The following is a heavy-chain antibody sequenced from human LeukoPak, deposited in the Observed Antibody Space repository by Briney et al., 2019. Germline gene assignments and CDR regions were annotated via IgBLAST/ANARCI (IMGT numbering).Heavy chain of an antibody. CDR3: ARDPLAYGANSFDY. J-gene: IGHJ4*02. CDR2: ISYDGSNK. V-gene: IGHV3-30-3*01. Sequence: PGRSLRLSCAASGFTFSSYAMHWVRQAPGKGLEWVAVISYDGSNKYYADSVKGRFTISRDNSKNTLYLQMNSLRAEDTAVYYCARDPLAYGANSFDYWGQGTLVAVSS. D-gene: IGHD4-17*01. CDR1: GFTFSSYA.